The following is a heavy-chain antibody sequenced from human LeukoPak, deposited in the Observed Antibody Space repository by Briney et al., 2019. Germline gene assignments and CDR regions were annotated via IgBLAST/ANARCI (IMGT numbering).Heavy chain of an antibody. CDR1: GFTFSSYA. J-gene: IGHJ4*02. CDR2: ISYDGSNK. Sequence: GGSLRLSCAASGFTFSSYAMHWVRQAPGKGLEWVAVISYDGSNKYYADSVKGRFTISRDNSKNTLYLQMNSPRAEDTAVYYCARDFEIQLWAPDGFDYWGQGTLVTVSS. D-gene: IGHD5-18*01. CDR3: ARDFEIQLWAPDGFDY. V-gene: IGHV3-30*04.